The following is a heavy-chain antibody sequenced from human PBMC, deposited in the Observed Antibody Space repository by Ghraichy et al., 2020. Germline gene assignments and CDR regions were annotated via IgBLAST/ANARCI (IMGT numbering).Heavy chain of an antibody. Sequence: GESLNIFCAASGFIFSDYDMNWVRQAPGKGLEWLSSIRNSSKYIYYADSVKGRFTVSRDNAKNSLYLQMNNLKAEDTAIYYCAREMYPWGQGTLVTVSS. J-gene: IGHJ5*02. CDR2: IRNSSKYI. CDR1: GFIFSDYD. V-gene: IGHV3-21*01. D-gene: IGHD2-8*01. CDR3: AREMYP.